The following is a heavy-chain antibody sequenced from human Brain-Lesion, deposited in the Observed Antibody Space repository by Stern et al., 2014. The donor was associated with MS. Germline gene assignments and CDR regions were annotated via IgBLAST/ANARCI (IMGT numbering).Heavy chain of an antibody. CDR1: GNSFTHFY. CDR3: ARGGRYYADY. CDR2: INPNSGGK. V-gene: IGHV1-2*04. J-gene: IGHJ4*02. D-gene: IGHD2-2*01. Sequence: QVQLVQSGAEVKKPGASVRVSCEASGNSFTHFYIHWVRQAPGQGLEWMGWINPNSGGKKFAQKFQGWVTITRDTSMTTAYMEVTSLTSDDTAVYYCARGGRYYADYWGQGTLVTVSS.